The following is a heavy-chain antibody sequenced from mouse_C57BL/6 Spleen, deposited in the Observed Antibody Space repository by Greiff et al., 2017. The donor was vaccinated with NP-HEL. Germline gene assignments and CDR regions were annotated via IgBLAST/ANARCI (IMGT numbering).Heavy chain of an antibody. CDR2: INPNNGGT. D-gene: IGHD2-3*01. V-gene: IGHV1-26*01. J-gene: IGHJ4*01. Sequence: EVQLQQSGPELVKPGASVKISCKASGYTFTDYYMNWVKQSHGKSLEWIGDINPNNGGTSYNQKFKGKATLTVDKSSSTAYMELRSLTSEDSAVYYCARERDDGLNYWGQGTSVTVSS. CDR3: ARERDDGLNY. CDR1: GYTFTDYY.